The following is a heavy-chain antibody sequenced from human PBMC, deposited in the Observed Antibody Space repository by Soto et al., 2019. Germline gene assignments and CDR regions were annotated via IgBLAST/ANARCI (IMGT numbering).Heavy chain of an antibody. J-gene: IGHJ4*02. Sequence: QPGGSLRLSCAASGFTFSSYAMSWVRQAPGKGLEWVSAISGSGGSTYYADSVKGRFTISRDNSKNTLYLQMNSLRAEDTAVYYCARRLAFLESPHYFDYWGQGTLVTVSS. CDR2: ISGSGGST. CDR1: GFTFSSYA. D-gene: IGHD5-12*01. V-gene: IGHV3-23*01. CDR3: ARRLAFLESPHYFDY.